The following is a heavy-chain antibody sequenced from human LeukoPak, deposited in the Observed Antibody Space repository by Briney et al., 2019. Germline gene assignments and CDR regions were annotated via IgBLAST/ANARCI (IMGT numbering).Heavy chain of an antibody. D-gene: IGHD2/OR15-2a*01. Sequence: PSETLSLTCTVSGGSISSSSYYWGWIRQPPGKGLEWFVSIYYSGSTYYNPSLKSRVTISVDTSKNQFSLKLSSVTAADTAVYYCATYSITGAWAEYFLHWGQGTLVTVSS. V-gene: IGHV4-39*07. CDR1: GGSISSSSYY. J-gene: IGHJ1*01. CDR3: ATYSITGAWAEYFLH. CDR2: IYYSGST.